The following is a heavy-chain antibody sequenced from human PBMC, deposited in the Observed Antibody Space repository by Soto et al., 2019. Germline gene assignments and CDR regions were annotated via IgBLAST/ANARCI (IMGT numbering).Heavy chain of an antibody. D-gene: IGHD2-21*01. CDR1: GGSFSGYY. Sequence: QVQLQQWGAGLLKPSETLSLTGAVYGGSFSGYYWSWIRQPPGKGLEWIGEINHSGRTNYNPSLKSRITLSVDTSKNQFSLKLSSVTAADTAVYYCARVSHMVVLDYWGQGTLVTVSS. J-gene: IGHJ4*02. V-gene: IGHV4-34*01. CDR3: ARVSHMVVLDY. CDR2: INHSGRT.